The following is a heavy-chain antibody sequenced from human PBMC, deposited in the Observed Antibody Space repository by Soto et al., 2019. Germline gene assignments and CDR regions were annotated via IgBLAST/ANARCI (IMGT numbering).Heavy chain of an antibody. D-gene: IGHD3-10*01. Sequence: QVQLVESGGGVVQPGRSLRLSCAASGFTFSSYGMHWVRQAPGKGLEWVAVISYDGSNKYYADSVKGRFTISRDNSKNTLYLQMNSLSAEDTAVYYCAGYGSGSYPLYYYGMDVWGQGTTVTVSS. V-gene: IGHV3-30*03. CDR3: AGYGSGSYPLYYYGMDV. CDR1: GFTFSSYG. J-gene: IGHJ6*02. CDR2: ISYDGSNK.